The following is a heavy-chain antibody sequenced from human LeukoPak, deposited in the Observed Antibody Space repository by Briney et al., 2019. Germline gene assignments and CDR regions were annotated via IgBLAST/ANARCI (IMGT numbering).Heavy chain of an antibody. CDR3: ARGDYGHYHDAFDV. Sequence: ASVTVSRKASGYTFTGHQMHWVRQAPGQGLEWVGWSIPHSGGTNYAQKFQGRVTMTRDTSITTADMELSSLRSDDTAVFYCARGDYGHYHDAFDVWGEGTVVTVSS. CDR1: GYTFTGHQ. V-gene: IGHV1-2*02. D-gene: IGHD4-17*01. CDR2: SIPHSGGT. J-gene: IGHJ3*01.